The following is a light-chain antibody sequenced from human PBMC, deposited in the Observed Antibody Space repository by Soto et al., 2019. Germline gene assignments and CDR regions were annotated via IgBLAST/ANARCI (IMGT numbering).Light chain of an antibody. CDR1: SSDVGGYNY. CDR3: SSYAGSNKSV. Sequence: SALAQPPSASGSPGQSVTISCTGTSSDVGGYNYVSWYQQHPGKAPKLMIYEVSKRPSGVPDRFSGSKSGNTASLTVSGLQPEDEADYYCSSYAGSNKSVFGTGTKDAVL. V-gene: IGLV2-8*01. CDR2: EVS. J-gene: IGLJ1*01.